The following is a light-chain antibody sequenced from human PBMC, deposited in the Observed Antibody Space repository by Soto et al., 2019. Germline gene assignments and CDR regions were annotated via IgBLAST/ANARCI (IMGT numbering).Light chain of an antibody. CDR2: GNS. V-gene: IGLV1-40*01. CDR1: SSSIGAGYD. J-gene: IGLJ1*01. CDR3: QSYDSSLSGLYV. Sequence: QSVLTQPTSVSGAPGQRVTISCTGSSSSIGAGYDVHWYQQLPGTAPKLLIYGNSNRPSGVPDRFSGSKSGTSASLAITGLQAEDEADYYCQSYDSSLSGLYVFGTGTKLTVL.